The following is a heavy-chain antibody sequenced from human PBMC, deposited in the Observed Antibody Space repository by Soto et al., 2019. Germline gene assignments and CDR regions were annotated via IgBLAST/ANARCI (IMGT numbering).Heavy chain of an antibody. J-gene: IGHJ3*02. CDR3: ARRYGGAFDI. V-gene: IGHV4-59*08. CDR2: IYYSGST. CDR1: ISRASSNN. Sequence: PSETLSLTCTIPISRASSNNWCWTPQPPGKRLEWIGYIYYSGSTNHNPSLKRVTISVDTSKNQFSLKLSSVTAADTAVYYCARRYGGAFDIWGQGTMVTV. D-gene: IGHD3-10*01.